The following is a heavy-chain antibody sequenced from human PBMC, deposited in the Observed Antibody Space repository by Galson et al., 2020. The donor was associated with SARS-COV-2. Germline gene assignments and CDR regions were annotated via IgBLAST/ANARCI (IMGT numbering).Heavy chain of an antibody. CDR3: ARDVQGGNFDL. D-gene: IGHD3-10*02. V-gene: IGHV3-7*01. J-gene: IGHJ4*02. Sequence: GGSLRLSCAASEFTFSSYWMSWVRQTPEKGLEWVGQISKDGSERYYYRDSMKGRFSISRDNAKNTLYLQMNSLRAEDTATYYCARDVQGGNFDLWGRGTPVTVSS. CDR1: EFTFSSYW. CDR2: ISKDGSERY.